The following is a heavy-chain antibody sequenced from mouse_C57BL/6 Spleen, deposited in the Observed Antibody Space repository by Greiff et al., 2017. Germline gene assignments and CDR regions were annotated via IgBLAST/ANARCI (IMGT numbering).Heavy chain of an antibody. D-gene: IGHD4-1*01. CDR3: ASSQLTGYFDY. CDR2: IRNKANGYTT. J-gene: IGHJ2*01. CDR1: GFTFTDYY. Sequence: EVKLMESGGGLVQPGGSLSLSCAASGFTFTDYYMSWVRQPPGKALEWLGFIRNKANGYTTEYSASVKGRFTISRDNSQSILYLQMNALRAEDSATYYCASSQLTGYFDYWGQGTTLTVSS. V-gene: IGHV7-3*01.